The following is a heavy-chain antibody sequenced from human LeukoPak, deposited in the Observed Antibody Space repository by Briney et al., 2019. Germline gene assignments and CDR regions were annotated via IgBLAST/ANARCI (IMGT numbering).Heavy chain of an antibody. D-gene: IGHD3-16*01. J-gene: IGHJ4*02. Sequence: GGSLRLSCAASGFTFSSYGMHWVRQPPGKGLEWVAVIWSDGSNKHYADSARGRFTISRDNSKNTLYLQMNSLRAEDTAVYYCAREGVMAPYYFDYWGQGTLVTVSS. CDR3: AREGVMAPYYFDY. CDR2: IWSDGSNK. V-gene: IGHV3-33*01. CDR1: GFTFSSYG.